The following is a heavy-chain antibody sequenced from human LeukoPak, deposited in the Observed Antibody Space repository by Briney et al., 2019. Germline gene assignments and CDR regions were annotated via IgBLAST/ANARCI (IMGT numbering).Heavy chain of an antibody. Sequence: GGSLRLSCAASGFTFSSYGMHWVRQAPGKGLEWVAFIRYDGSNKYYADSVKGRFTISRDNSKNTLYLQMNSLRAEDTAVYYCAKDLPGTVTTGGVDYWGQGTLVTVSS. V-gene: IGHV3-30*02. D-gene: IGHD4-11*01. CDR2: IRYDGSNK. CDR3: AKDLPGTVTTGGVDY. J-gene: IGHJ4*02. CDR1: GFTFSSYG.